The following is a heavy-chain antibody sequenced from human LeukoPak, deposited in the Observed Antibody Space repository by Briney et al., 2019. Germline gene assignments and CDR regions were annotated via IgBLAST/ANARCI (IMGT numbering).Heavy chain of an antibody. D-gene: IGHD3-9*01. CDR3: ARDKWYYDILTGYPLDY. CDR2: IKQDGSEK. CDR1: GFTFSSYW. J-gene: IGHJ4*02. V-gene: IGHV3-7*01. Sequence: GGSLRLSCAASGFTFSSYWMSWVRQAPGKGLEWVANIKQDGSEKYYVDSVKGRFTISRDNAKNSLYLQMNSLRAEDTAVYYCARDKWYYDILTGYPLDYWGQGTRVTVSS.